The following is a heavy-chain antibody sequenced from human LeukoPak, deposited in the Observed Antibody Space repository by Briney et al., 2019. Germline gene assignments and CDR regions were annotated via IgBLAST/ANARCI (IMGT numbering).Heavy chain of an antibody. Sequence: GGSLRLSCAASGFTFSDYYMSWIRQAPGKGLEWVSYISSSGSTIYYADSVKGRFTISRDNAKNSLYLRMNSLRAEDTAVYYCTRSDYYDSSGYYSFFDYWGQGTLVTVSS. V-gene: IGHV3-11*01. CDR2: ISSSGSTI. D-gene: IGHD3-22*01. CDR3: TRSDYYDSSGYYSFFDY. J-gene: IGHJ4*02. CDR1: GFTFSDYY.